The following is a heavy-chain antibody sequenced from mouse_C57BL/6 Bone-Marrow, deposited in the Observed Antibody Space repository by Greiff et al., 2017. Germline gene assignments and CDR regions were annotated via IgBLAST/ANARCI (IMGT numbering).Heavy chain of an antibody. CDR3: ARPYYSNYWDFDV. D-gene: IGHD2-5*01. Sequence: VQLQQPGAELVKPGASVKMSCKASGYTFTSYWITWVKQRPGQGLEWIGDIYPGSGSTNYNEKFKSKATLTVDTSSSTAYMQLSSLTSEDSAVFYCARPYYSNYWDFDVWGTGTTVTVSS. V-gene: IGHV1-55*01. CDR1: GYTFTSYW. J-gene: IGHJ1*03. CDR2: IYPGSGST.